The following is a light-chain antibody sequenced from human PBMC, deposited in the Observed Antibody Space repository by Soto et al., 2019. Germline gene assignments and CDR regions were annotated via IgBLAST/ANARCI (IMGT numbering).Light chain of an antibody. CDR3: QQYNNWPWT. CDR1: QSVSSN. J-gene: IGKJ1*01. CDR2: GAS. Sequence: EIVMTQSPATLSVSPGERATLSCRASQSVSSNLAWYQQEPGQAPRLLIYGASTRATGIPASFSGSGSGTEFTLTISSLQSEDFAVYYCQQYNNWPWTFGQGTKVDIK. V-gene: IGKV3-15*01.